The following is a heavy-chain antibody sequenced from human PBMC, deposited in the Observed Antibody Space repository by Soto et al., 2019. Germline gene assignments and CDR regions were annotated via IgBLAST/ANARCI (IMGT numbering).Heavy chain of an antibody. J-gene: IGHJ5*02. CDR2: IYTSGST. CDR3: ARTGIAVAGRVGSWFDP. V-gene: IGHV4-4*07. D-gene: IGHD6-19*01. CDR1: GGSISSYY. Sequence: KTSETLSLTCTVSGGSISSYYWSWIRQPAGKGLEWIGRIYTSGSTNYNPSLKSRVTMSVDTSKNQFSLKLSSVTAADTAVYYCARTGIAVAGRVGSWFDPWGQGTLVTVSS.